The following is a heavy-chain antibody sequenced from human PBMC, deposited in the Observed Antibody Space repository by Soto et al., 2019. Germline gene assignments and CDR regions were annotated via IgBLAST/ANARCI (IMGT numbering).Heavy chain of an antibody. CDR1: GGSVSSGSYY. V-gene: IGHV4-61*01. CDR2: IYYSGST. J-gene: IGHJ4*02. CDR3: GRHWIAATGRPFDY. Sequence: PSETLSLTCTVSGGSVSSGSYYWSWIRQPPGKGLEWIAYIYYSGSTNYNPSLKSRVTISVDTSKNQFSLKLSSVTAAYTAVYYCGRHWIAATGRPFDYWCQGTLVTVSS. D-gene: IGHD6-13*01.